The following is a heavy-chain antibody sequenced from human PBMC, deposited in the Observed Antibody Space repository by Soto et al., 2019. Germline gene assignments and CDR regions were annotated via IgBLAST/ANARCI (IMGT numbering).Heavy chain of an antibody. V-gene: IGHV4-59*01. D-gene: IGHD1-1*01. J-gene: IGHJ6*02. CDR3: ARDNWNDLSYYYGMDV. Sequence: QVQLQESGPGLVKPSETLSLTCTVSGGSISSYYWSWIRQPPGKGLEWIGYIYYSGGTNYNPSLKSRVTISVDTSKNQFTLKLSSVTAADTAVYYCARDNWNDLSYYYGMDVWGQGTTVTVSS. CDR2: IYYSGGT. CDR1: GGSISSYY.